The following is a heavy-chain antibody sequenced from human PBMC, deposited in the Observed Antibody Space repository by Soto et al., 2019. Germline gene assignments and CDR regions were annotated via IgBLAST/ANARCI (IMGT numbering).Heavy chain of an antibody. CDR2: INPNSGGT. J-gene: IGHJ4*02. CDR1: GYTFTGYY. V-gene: IGHV1-2*02. D-gene: IGHD6-19*01. Sequence: ASVKVSCKXSGYTFTGYYMHWVRQAPGQGLEWMGWINPNSGGTNYAQKFQGRVTMTRDTSISTAYMELSRLRSDDAAVYYCATHSGWRPSFDYWGQGTLVTVSS. CDR3: ATHSGWRPSFDY.